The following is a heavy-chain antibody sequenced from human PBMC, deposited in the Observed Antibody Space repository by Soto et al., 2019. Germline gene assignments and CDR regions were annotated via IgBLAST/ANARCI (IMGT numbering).Heavy chain of an antibody. D-gene: IGHD6-13*01. CDR1: GYTFTGYY. J-gene: IGHJ6*02. Sequence: QVQLVQSGAEVKKPGASVKVSCKASGYTFTGYYMHWVRQAPGQGLEWMGWINPNRGGTNYAQKFPGWVTMTRDTSISTAYMELSRLRSDDTAVYYCARGRGRSWSRPYYCGMDVWGQGTTVTVSS. CDR3: ARGRGRSWSRPYYCGMDV. CDR2: INPNRGGT. V-gene: IGHV1-2*04.